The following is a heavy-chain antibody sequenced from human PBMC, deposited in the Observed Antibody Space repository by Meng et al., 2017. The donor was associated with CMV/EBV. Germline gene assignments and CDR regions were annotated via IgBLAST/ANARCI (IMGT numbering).Heavy chain of an antibody. CDR1: GYTFTGYG. V-gene: IGHV1-18*01. CDR2: ISDYNGNT. CDR3: ARDHGCVVPAYWFDP. Sequence: SVNVSCQASGYTFTGYGVRWVRQAPGQGLDWVGWISDYNGNTNYAQKLQGRFTMTTDTSTSKAYMELKGLRSDGTAVYYCARDHGCVVPAYWFDPWGQGTLVTVSS. J-gene: IGHJ5*02. D-gene: IGHD2-2*01.